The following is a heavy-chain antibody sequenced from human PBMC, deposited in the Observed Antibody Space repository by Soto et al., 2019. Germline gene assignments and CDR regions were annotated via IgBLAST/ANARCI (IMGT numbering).Heavy chain of an antibody. CDR3: ARERKWEPLPS. D-gene: IGHD1-26*01. V-gene: IGHV1-18*01. CDR1: GYTFSRYG. Sequence: QVQLVQSGADVREPGASVKVSCKTSGYTFSRYGITWVRQAPGQGLERMGWINGNTGHTIYAMNLGDRLTISTDTSTSTAYMELRSLKSDNTAVYYCARERKWEPLPSWGQGTLVSVSS. J-gene: IGHJ5*02. CDR2: INGNTGHT.